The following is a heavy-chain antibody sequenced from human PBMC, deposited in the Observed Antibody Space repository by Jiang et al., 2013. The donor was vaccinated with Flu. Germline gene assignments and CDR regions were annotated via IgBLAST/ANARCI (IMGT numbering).Heavy chain of an antibody. CDR3: ARMFKFDFNRRMDWFDP. CDR2: LDPNSGDT. J-gene: IGHJ5*02. D-gene: IGHD3-16*01. CDR1: GYTFTTYG. Sequence: QLVESGAEVKKPGASVKVSCKASGYTFTTYGINWVRQPSGQGLEWVGWLDPNSGDTGYAQKFQGRVSMTRNTSIGTAYMELSSLTSEDTAIYYCARMFKFDFNRRMDWFDPWGQGTLVTVSS. V-gene: IGHV1-8*01.